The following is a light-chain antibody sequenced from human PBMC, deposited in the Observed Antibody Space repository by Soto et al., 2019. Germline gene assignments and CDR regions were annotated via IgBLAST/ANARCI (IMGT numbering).Light chain of an antibody. CDR1: SSDVGGYNY. J-gene: IGLJ1*01. CDR3: SYSAGSSKV. Sequence: QSALTQPPSASGSPGQSVAISCTGTSSDVGGYNYVSWYQQHPGKAPKLMIYEVNKRPSGVPDRFSGSKSGNTASLTVSGLQAEDEADYYCSYSAGSSKVFGTGTKVTVL. CDR2: EVN. V-gene: IGLV2-8*01.